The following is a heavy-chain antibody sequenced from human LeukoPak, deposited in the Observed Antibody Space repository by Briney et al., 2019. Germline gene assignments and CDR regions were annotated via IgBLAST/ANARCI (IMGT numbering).Heavy chain of an antibody. V-gene: IGHV3-23*01. CDR1: GFSFDTYA. J-gene: IGHJ4*02. CDR3: PKAHVCGGYSYYIDS. CDR2: ISDTGRKR. Sequence: PGGSLRLSCVASGFSFDTYAMSWVRQPPGKGLEWVSGISDTGRKRHYTDSVKGRFTISRDNSKNILHLQMNSLRAEDTALYFWPKAHVCGGYSYYIDSWGQGTLVTVSS. D-gene: IGHD2-21*01.